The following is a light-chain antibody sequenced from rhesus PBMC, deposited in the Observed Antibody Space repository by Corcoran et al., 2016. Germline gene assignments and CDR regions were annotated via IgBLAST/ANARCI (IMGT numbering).Light chain of an antibody. CDR1: QSVRSY. Sequence: EIVMTQSPATLSLSPGERATLSCRASQSVRSYVAWYQQKPEQAPRLLIYGASSRATGIPDRFSGSGSGTDFTLSISSLEPEDVGVYYCHQYNNWNSFGQGTKVEIK. V-gene: IGKV3S9*01. CDR2: GAS. J-gene: IGKJ2*01. CDR3: HQYNNWNS.